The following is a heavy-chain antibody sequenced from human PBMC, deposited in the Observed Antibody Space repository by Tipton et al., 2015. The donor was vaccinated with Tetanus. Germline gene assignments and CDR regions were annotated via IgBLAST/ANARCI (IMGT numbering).Heavy chain of an antibody. D-gene: IGHD2-8*01. Sequence: LRLSCTVSGGSISSSSFYWGWIRQPPGKELEWIGSIYYSGSTYYNPSLKSRVTISVDTSKNQFSLRLSSVTAADTAVYYCAGRQTYCTNGFCPFENWGQGTLVTFSS. V-gene: IGHV4-39*01. CDR3: AGRQTYCTNGFCPFEN. CDR2: IYYSGST. J-gene: IGHJ4*02. CDR1: GGSISSSSFY.